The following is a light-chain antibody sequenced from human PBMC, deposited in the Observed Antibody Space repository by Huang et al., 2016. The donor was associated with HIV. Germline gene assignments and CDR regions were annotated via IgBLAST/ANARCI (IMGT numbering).Light chain of an antibody. CDR1: QSVRSY. CDR2: DAS. CDR3: QQRSAWPLT. V-gene: IGKV3-11*01. J-gene: IGKJ4*01. Sequence: EIVLTQSPATLSLSPGERATLSCRASQSVRSYLAWYQQKPGQAPRLLIYDASNRATGIQAMFSGSGSGTDFTLTISNLQSEDFAVYYCQQRSAWPLTFGGGTKVEI.